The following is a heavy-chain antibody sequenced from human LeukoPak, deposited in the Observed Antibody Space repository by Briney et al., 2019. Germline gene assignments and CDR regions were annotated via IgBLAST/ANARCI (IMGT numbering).Heavy chain of an antibody. CDR1: GGSFSGYY. J-gene: IGHJ5*02. Sequence: SETLSLTCAVYGGSFSGYYWSWIRQPPGKGLEWIGEINHSGSTNYNPSLKSRVTISVDTSKNQFSLKLSSVTAADTAVYYCARTGIAAAAGRAHWFDPWGQGTLVTVSS. D-gene: IGHD6-13*01. CDR3: ARTGIAAAAGRAHWFDP. CDR2: INHSGST. V-gene: IGHV4-34*01.